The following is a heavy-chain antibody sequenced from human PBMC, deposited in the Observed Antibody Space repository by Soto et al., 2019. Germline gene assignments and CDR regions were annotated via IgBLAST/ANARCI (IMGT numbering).Heavy chain of an antibody. D-gene: IGHD3-10*01. CDR3: MRIRGMSVKY. CDR1: GGSISSYY. Sequence: QVQLQESGPGLAKPSETLSLTCTVSGGSISSYYWSWIRQPPGKGLEWIGYIYYSGRTNYNPSLKXRATKPVNLLKLRFSRKFSTVPAAGTALYHWMRIRGMSVKYRGQGTLVTVPS. J-gene: IGHJ4*02. V-gene: IGHV4-59*08. CDR2: IYYSGRT.